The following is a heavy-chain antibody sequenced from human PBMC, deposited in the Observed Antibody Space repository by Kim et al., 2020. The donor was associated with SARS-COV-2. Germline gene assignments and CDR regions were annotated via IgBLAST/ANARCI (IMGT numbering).Heavy chain of an antibody. CDR3: ARARCSSTSCYFDY. J-gene: IGHJ4*03. Sequence: GGSLRLSCAASGFTFSSYWMSWVRQAPGKGLEWVANIKQDGSEKYYVDSVKGRFTISRDNAKNSLYLQMNSLRAEDTAVYYCARARCSSTSCYFDYWGQGTLVTVSS. CDR1: GFTFSSYW. D-gene: IGHD2-2*01. CDR2: IKQDGSEK. V-gene: IGHV3-7*03.